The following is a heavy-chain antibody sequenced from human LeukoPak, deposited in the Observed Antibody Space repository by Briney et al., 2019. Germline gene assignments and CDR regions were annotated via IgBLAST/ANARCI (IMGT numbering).Heavy chain of an antibody. Sequence: ASVKVSCKASGYTFTGYYMHWVRQAPGQGLEWMGWINPNSGGTNYTQKFQGWVTMTRGTSISTAYMELSRLRSDDTAVYYCARSGYSYGLSFDYWGQGTLVTVSS. CDR1: GYTFTGYY. D-gene: IGHD5-18*01. CDR2: INPNSGGT. J-gene: IGHJ4*02. CDR3: ARSGYSYGLSFDY. V-gene: IGHV1-2*04.